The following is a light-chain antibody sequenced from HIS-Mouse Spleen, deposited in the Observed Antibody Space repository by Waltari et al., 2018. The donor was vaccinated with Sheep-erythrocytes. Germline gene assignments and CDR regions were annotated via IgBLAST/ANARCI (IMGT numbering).Light chain of an antibody. CDR2: EGS. V-gene: IGLV2-23*01. CDR1: SRDVGRYNL. CDR3: CSYAGSSTPWV. J-gene: IGLJ3*02. Sequence: QSALTQPASVSGSPAQSLTISCTGTSRDVGRYNLVSWYQQHPGKAPKLMIYEGSKRPSGVSNRFSGSKSGNTASLTISGLQAEDEADYYCCSYAGSSTPWVFGGGTKLTVL.